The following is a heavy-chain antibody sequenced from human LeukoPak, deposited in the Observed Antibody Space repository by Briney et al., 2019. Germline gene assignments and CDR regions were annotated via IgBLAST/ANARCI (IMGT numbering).Heavy chain of an antibody. CDR1: GGSITYFY. J-gene: IGHJ4*02. CDR2: ISNTGST. CDR3: TRGFRSSFSDQ. D-gene: IGHD1-26*01. Sequence: SETLSLTCTVSGGSITYFYWNWIRQSPEKGLEWIGYISNTGSTNYNAALKSRVAISVDTSKNQFYLNLSSVTAADTALYYCTRGFRSSFSDQWGQGTLVTVSS. V-gene: IGHV4-59*01.